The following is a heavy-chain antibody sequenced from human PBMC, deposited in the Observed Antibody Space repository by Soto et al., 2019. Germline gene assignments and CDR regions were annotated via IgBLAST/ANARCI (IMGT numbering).Heavy chain of an antibody. D-gene: IGHD3-3*01. CDR3: ARDLQRFLDFLGYYYGMDV. V-gene: IGHV1-18*04. Sequence: ASVKVSCKASGYTFTSYGISWVRQAPGQGLEWMGWISAYNGNTNYAQKLQGRVTMTTDTSTSTAYMELRSLRSDDTAVYYCARDLQRFLDFLGYYYGMDVWGQGTTVTVSS. J-gene: IGHJ6*02. CDR2: ISAYNGNT. CDR1: GYTFTSYG.